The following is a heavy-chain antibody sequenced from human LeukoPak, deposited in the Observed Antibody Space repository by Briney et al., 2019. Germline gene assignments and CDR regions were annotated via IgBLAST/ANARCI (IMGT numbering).Heavy chain of an antibody. CDR3: ATGDGYNSYYFNQ. CDR2: FYWSGNT. J-gene: IGHJ4*02. CDR1: DGSISSSTYY. Sequence: TSETLSLTCTVSDGSISSSTYYWGWIRQPPGKGLEWVGSFYWSGNTYYNPSLKSRVTVLVDKSKNVFSLKLNSVTAADTALYYCATGDGYNSYYFNQWGQGILVTVSS. V-gene: IGHV4-39*07. D-gene: IGHD5-24*01.